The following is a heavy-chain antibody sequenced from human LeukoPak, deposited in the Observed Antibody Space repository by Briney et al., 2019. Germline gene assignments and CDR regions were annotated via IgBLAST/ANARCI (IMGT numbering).Heavy chain of an antibody. Sequence: GGSLRLSCAASGFTVSSNYMSWVRQAPGKGLEWVSVIYSGGSTYYADSVKGRFTISRDNSKNTLYLQMNSLRAEDTAVYYCAREGCSSTSCHSDAFDIWGQGTMVTVSS. D-gene: IGHD2-2*01. J-gene: IGHJ3*02. CDR3: AREGCSSTSCHSDAFDI. V-gene: IGHV3-53*01. CDR1: GFTVSSNY. CDR2: IYSGGST.